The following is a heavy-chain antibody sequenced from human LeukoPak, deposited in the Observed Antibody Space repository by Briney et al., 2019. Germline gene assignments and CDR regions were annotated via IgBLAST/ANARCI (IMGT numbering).Heavy chain of an antibody. V-gene: IGHV3-33*06. CDR1: GFTFSSYG. D-gene: IGHD5-18*01. Sequence: PGGSLRLSCAASGFTFSSYGMHWVRQAPGKGLEWVAVIWYDGSNKYYADSVKGRFTISRDNSKTTLYLQMTSLRAEDTAVYYCAKGNGYSYGRYYFDYWGQGTLVTVSS. CDR3: AKGNGYSYGRYYFDY. J-gene: IGHJ4*02. CDR2: IWYDGSNK.